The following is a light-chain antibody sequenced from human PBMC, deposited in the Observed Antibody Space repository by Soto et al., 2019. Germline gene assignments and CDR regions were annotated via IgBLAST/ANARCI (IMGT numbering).Light chain of an antibody. V-gene: IGLV7-46*01. CDR2: NAT. CDR1: TGGVTSGHF. CDR3: LLSCIPTRV. Sequence: QAVVTQEPSLTVSPGGTVTLTCGSSTGGVTSGHFPYWIQQKPGQAPQTLIYNATHKQPWTPARFSGSLLGGRAALTLSGAQPDDDADYYCLLSCIPTRVVGGGTKLTVL. J-gene: IGLJ3*02.